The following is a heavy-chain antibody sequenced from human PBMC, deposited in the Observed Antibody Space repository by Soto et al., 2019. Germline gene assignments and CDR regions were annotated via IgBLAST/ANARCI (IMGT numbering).Heavy chain of an antibody. V-gene: IGHV3-53*01. CDR3: ARSMMVRGVLFDL. Sequence: EVQLVESGGGLIQPGGSLRLSCEVSGFSVSGNYMSWVRQAPGKGLDSVSVIYSGGSRYYADSVRGRFTISRDESQNTLYLQMNNLRAEDTAVYYCARSMMVRGVLFDLWGRGSLVSVSS. CDR1: GFSVSGNY. CDR2: IYSGGSR. D-gene: IGHD3-10*01. J-gene: IGHJ4*02.